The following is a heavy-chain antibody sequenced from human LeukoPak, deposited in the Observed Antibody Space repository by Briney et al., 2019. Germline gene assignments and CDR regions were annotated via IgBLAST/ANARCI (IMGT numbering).Heavy chain of an antibody. CDR2: IYTSGST. V-gene: IGHV4-61*02. Sequence: SETLSLTCTVSGGSISSGSYYWSWVRQPAGEGLEWIGRIYTSGSTNYNPSLKSRVTISVDTSKNQFSLKLSSVTAADTAVYYCAREYSAFDYWGQGTLVTVSS. J-gene: IGHJ4*02. CDR3: AREYSAFDY. CDR1: GGSISSGSYY. D-gene: IGHD6-13*01.